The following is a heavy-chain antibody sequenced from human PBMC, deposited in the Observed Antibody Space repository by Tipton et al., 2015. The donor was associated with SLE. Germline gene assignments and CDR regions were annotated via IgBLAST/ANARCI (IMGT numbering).Heavy chain of an antibody. CDR2: INPNSGGT. V-gene: IGHV1-2*02. J-gene: IGHJ4*02. CDR1: GHTFTGYY. CDR3: ARVGGVGWDLPTFYYDY. D-gene: IGHD3-3*01. Sequence: QVQLVQSGAEVKRPGASVKVSCKSSGHTFTGYYIHWVRQAPGQGLEWMGWINPNSGGTNYAQNFQGRVTMTRDTSISTVYMEPNRLRSDDTATYYCARVGGVGWDLPTFYYDYWGQGTLVTVSS.